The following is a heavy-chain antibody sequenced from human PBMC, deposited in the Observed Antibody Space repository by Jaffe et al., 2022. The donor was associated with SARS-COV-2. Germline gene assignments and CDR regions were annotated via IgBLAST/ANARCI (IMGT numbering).Heavy chain of an antibody. J-gene: IGHJ4*02. CDR3: ALPGDPVVVPAYFDY. D-gene: IGHD2-2*01. Sequence: QVQLVESGGGVVQPGRSLRLSCAASGFTFSSYAMHWVRQAPGKGLEWVAVISYDGSNKYYADSVKGRFTISRDNSKNTLYLQMNSLRAEDTAVYYCALPGDPVVVPAYFDYWGQGTLVTVSS. CDR1: GFTFSSYA. CDR2: ISYDGSNK. V-gene: IGHV3-30-3*01.